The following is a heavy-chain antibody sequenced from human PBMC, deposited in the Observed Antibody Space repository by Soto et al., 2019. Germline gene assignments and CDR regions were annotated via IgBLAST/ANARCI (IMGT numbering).Heavy chain of an antibody. D-gene: IGHD3-10*01. CDR2: MNPNSGNT. Sequence: GASVKVSCKASGYTFTSYDINWVRQATGQGLEWMGWMNPNSGNTGYAQKFQGRVTMTRNTSISTAYMVLTGLTSEDTAVYYCARSRGSYYSNFDSWGQGTLVTVSS. CDR1: GYTFTSYD. V-gene: IGHV1-8*01. CDR3: ARSRGSYYSNFDS. J-gene: IGHJ4*02.